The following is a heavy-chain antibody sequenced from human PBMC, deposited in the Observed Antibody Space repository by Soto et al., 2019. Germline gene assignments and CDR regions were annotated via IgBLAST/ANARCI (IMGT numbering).Heavy chain of an antibody. CDR3: ARDPSIVLVPAATYYYYYYGMDV. J-gene: IGHJ6*02. D-gene: IGHD2-2*01. V-gene: IGHV3-7*01. Sequence: PGGSLRLSCAASGFTFSSYWMSWVRQAPGKGLERVTNIKQDGNEKNYVESVKSRFTITRDNAKNSQYLQINTHRTEDSSVYYCARDPSIVLVPAATYYYYYYGMDVWGQGT. CDR2: IKQDGNEK. CDR1: GFTFSSYW.